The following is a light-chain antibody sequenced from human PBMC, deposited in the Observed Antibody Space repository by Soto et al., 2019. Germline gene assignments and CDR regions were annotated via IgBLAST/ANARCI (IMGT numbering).Light chain of an antibody. CDR2: EAS. Sequence: IVLTQSPATMSVSPGERATLSFRASQTVSSNLAWYQQKPGQAPRLLIYEASNRATGIPARFSGSGSGTDFTLTISSLEPEDFAVYYCQQRTDWVTFGGGTKVDIK. V-gene: IGKV3-11*01. J-gene: IGKJ4*01. CDR1: QTVSSN. CDR3: QQRTDWVT.